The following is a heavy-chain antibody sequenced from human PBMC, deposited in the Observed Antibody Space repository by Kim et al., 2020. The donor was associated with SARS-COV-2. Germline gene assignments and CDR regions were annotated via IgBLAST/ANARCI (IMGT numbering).Heavy chain of an antibody. J-gene: IGHJ6*02. D-gene: IGHD3-10*01. CDR3: AKDRWDYGSVISPHGDGMDV. Sequence: RFTISRDNSKNTLYLQMNSLRAEDTAVYYCAKDRWDYGSVISPHGDGMDVWGQGTTVTVSS. V-gene: IGHV3-30*02.